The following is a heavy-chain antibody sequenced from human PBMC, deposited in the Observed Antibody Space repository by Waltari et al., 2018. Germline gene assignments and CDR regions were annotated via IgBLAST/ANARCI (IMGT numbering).Heavy chain of an antibody. CDR1: GYSISSGYY. J-gene: IGHJ2*01. CDR3: ARLESGDSSGYYPYWYFDL. Sequence: QVQLQESGPGLVKPSETLSLTCAVSGYSISSGYYWGWIRQPPGQGLEWIGSIYHSGSTYYNPSLKSRVTISVDTSKNQFSLKLSSVTAADTAVYYCARLESGDSSGYYPYWYFDLWGRGTLVTVSS. D-gene: IGHD3-22*01. CDR2: IYHSGST. V-gene: IGHV4-38-2*01.